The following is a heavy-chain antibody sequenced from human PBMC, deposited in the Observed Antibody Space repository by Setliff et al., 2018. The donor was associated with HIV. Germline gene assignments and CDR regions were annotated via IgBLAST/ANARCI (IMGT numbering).Heavy chain of an antibody. J-gene: IGHJ4*02. CDR2: IQNSGST. CDR1: GGSISSGDYY. V-gene: IGHV4-61*09. D-gene: IGHD6-19*01. Sequence: SETLSLTCTVSGGSISSGDYYWNWIRQTAGKGLEWIGHIQNSGSTNYNPSLKSRVTMSVDTSKNQFSLKLISVSAADTAVYYCARHTIGVATWSDGFDFWGQGRLVTVSS. CDR3: ARHTIGVATWSDGFDF.